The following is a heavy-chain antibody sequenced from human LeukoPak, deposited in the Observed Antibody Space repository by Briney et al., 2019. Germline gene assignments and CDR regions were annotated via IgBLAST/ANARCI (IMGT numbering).Heavy chain of an antibody. Sequence: PVGSLRLSCAPSGVTFSSYSTSWVRQASGKGLEWVSSISSSSSYIYYADSVKGRFTISRDNAKTSLYLQMNSLRAEDTGVYYCARASGSSGAFDIWGQGTMVTVSS. CDR1: GVTFSSYS. V-gene: IGHV3-21*01. D-gene: IGHD3-10*01. CDR2: ISSSSSYI. J-gene: IGHJ3*02. CDR3: ARASGSSGAFDI.